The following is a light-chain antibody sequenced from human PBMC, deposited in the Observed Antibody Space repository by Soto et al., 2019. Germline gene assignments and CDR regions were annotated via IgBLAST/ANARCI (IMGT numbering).Light chain of an antibody. Sequence: EIVLTQSPGTLSLSPGERATLSCRASQSVSTSYLAWYQQKPGQAPRLLIYGASSRATGISDRFSGSGSGTDFTPTISRLEPDDFAVYYCQLYGSSPMYTFGRGTKLELK. V-gene: IGKV3-20*01. J-gene: IGKJ2*01. CDR2: GAS. CDR1: QSVSTSY. CDR3: QLYGSSPMYT.